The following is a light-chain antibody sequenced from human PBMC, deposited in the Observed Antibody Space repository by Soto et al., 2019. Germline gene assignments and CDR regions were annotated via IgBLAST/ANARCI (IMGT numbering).Light chain of an antibody. J-gene: IGKJ2*01. V-gene: IGKV3-15*01. CDR2: GAS. Sequence: EIVMTQSPATLSVFPGERATLSCRSSQSVSSNLAWYHQKPGQAPMLLIYGASTTATGIPARFSGSGSGTEFSLTISSLQSEDFAVYYCQQYNNWPPYTFGQGTKLEIK. CDR1: QSVSSN. CDR3: QQYNNWPPYT.